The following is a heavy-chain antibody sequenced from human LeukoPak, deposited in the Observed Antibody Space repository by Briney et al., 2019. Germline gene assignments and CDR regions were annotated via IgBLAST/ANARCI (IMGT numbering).Heavy chain of an antibody. Sequence: GGSLRLSCAASGFMFSNYYMTWVRQAPGKGLEWVSYISSTGSTIYYADSVKGRFTISRDNAKNSLYLQMSSLRAEDTAVYYCARGRDYGDPNWFDPWGQGTLVTVSS. V-gene: IGHV3-48*03. D-gene: IGHD4-17*01. CDR2: ISSTGSTI. CDR3: ARGRDYGDPNWFDP. CDR1: GFMFSNYY. J-gene: IGHJ5*02.